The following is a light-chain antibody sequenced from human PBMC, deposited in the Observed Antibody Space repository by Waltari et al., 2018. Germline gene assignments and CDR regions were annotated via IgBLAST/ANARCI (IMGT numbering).Light chain of an antibody. CDR1: QRVGSNY. J-gene: IGKJ1*01. V-gene: IGKV3-20*01. CDR2: GAS. CDR3: HQYATSPLT. Sequence: EIVMTQSPGTLTLSPGERATLSCRASQRVGSNYLAWYQRKPGQAPRLLVYGASNRATGIPGRFSGSGSGTDFTLTISRLEPQDFAVYYCHQYATSPLTFGQGTKVEI.